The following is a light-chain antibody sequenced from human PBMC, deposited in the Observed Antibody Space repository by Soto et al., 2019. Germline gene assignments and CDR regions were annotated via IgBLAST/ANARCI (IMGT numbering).Light chain of an antibody. V-gene: IGKV1-9*01. CDR3: QQVNSYPLT. CDR2: AAS. J-gene: IGKJ4*01. CDR1: QGISSF. Sequence: IQFTQSPSSLSSSLVYIVTITCRASQGISSFLAWHQQKPGKAPKLLIYAASTLQSGVPSRFSGSGSGTDFTLIISSLQPEDFATYYCQQVNSYPLTFGGGTKVDIK.